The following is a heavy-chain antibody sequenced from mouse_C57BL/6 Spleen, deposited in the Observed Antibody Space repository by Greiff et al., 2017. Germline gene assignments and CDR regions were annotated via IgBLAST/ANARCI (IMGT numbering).Heavy chain of an antibody. V-gene: IGHV1-82*01. CDR1: GYAFSSSW. CDR2: IYPGDGDT. CDR3: AATVVAKGYFDY. Sequence: VQLQQSGPELVKPGASVKISCKASGYAFSSSWMNWVKQRPGRGLEWIGRIYPGDGDTNYNGKFKGKATLTADKSSSTAYMQLSSLTSEDSAVYFCAATVVAKGYFDYWGQGTTLTVSS. J-gene: IGHJ2*01. D-gene: IGHD1-1*01.